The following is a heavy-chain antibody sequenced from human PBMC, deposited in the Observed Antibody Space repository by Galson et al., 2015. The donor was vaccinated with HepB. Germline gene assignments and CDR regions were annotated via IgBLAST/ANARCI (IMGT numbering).Heavy chain of an antibody. CDR3: ARVYGSESYCYGMVV. CDR1: GFNLSTYS. D-gene: IGHD3-10*01. V-gene: IGHV3-21*01. Sequence: SLRLSCASSGFNLSTYSMNWVRQAPGKGLEWVSSISSGGLYVYYADSVRGRFTVSRDNAKNSHYLQMNSLSAEDTAVYYCARVYGSESYCYGMVVWGQWTTGTGS. CDR2: ISSGGLYV. J-gene: IGHJ6*02.